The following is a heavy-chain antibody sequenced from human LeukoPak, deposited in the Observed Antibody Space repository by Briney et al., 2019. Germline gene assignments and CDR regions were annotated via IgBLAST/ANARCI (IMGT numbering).Heavy chain of an antibody. J-gene: IGHJ4*02. Sequence: ASVKVSCKASGYTFTSYDINWVRQATGQGLEWMGWMNPNSGNTGYAQKFQGRVTITRNTSISTAYMELSSLRSEGTAVYYCARGRRGTLTIMVGDSWGQGTQVTVSS. CDR1: GYTFTSYD. D-gene: IGHD2-8*01. CDR2: MNPNSGNT. V-gene: IGHV1-8*03. CDR3: ARGRRGTLTIMVGDS.